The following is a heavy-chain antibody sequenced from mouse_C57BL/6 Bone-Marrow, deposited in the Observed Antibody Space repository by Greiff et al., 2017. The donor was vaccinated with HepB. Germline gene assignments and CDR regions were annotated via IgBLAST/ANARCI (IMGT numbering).Heavy chain of an antibody. J-gene: IGHJ3*01. CDR3: ARGDYERAWFAY. V-gene: IGHV1-53*01. D-gene: IGHD2-4*01. CDR2: INPSNGGT. CDR1: GYTFTSYW. Sequence: QVQLQQPGTELVKPGASVKLSCKASGYTFTSYWMHGVKQRPGQGLEWIGNINPSNGGTNYNEKFKSKATLTVDKSSSTAYMQLSSLTSEDSAVYYCARGDYERAWFAYWGQGTLVTVSA.